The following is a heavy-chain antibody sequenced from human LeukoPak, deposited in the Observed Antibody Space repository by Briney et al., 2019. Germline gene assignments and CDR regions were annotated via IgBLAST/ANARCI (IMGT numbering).Heavy chain of an antibody. Sequence: GGSLRLSCAASGFTFSSYAMSWVRQAPGKGLEWVSAISGSGGSTYYADSVKGRFTISRDNAKNSLYLQMNSLRAEDTAVYYCASAGGDYGAKSFPKTGMVYWGQGTLVTVSS. CDR2: ISGSGGST. CDR1: GFTFSSYA. V-gene: IGHV3-23*01. D-gene: IGHD4/OR15-4a*01. J-gene: IGHJ4*02. CDR3: ASAGGDYGAKSFPKTGMVY.